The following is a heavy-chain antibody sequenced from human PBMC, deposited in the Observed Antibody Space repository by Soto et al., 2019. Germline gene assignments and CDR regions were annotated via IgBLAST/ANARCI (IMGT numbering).Heavy chain of an antibody. CDR3: ARDGDIVVVPASKRCGDGTVWSGWFDP. CDR2: ISYDGSNK. V-gene: IGHV3-30-3*01. Sequence: EGSLRLSCAASGFTFSSYAMHWVPQAPGKGLEWVAVISYDGSNKYYADSVKGRFTISRDNSKNTLYLQMNSLRAEDTAVYYCARDGDIVVVPASKRCGDGTVWSGWFDPWGQGTLVTVSS. J-gene: IGHJ5*02. D-gene: IGHD2-2*01. CDR1: GFTFSSYA.